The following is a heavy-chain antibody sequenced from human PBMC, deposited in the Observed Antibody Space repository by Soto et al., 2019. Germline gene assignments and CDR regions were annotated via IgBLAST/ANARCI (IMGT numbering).Heavy chain of an antibody. J-gene: IGHJ4*02. CDR2: ISAYNGNT. Sequence: ASVKVSCKASGDTLSTYYMHWVRQAPGQGLEWMGWISAYNGNTNYAQNFQGRVTMTTDTSTSTAYMELRSLRSDDTAVYYCARGGTPIAYWGQGTLVTVSS. D-gene: IGHD3-16*01. CDR3: ARGGTPIAY. V-gene: IGHV1-18*04. CDR1: GDTLSTYY.